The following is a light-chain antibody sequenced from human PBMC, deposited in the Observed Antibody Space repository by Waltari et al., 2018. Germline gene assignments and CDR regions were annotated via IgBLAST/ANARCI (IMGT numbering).Light chain of an antibody. V-gene: IGLV2-14*01. CDR3: CSYTTSSNVL. J-gene: IGLJ2*01. CDR1: SSDVGGYNY. CDR2: GVS. Sequence: QSAPTQPPSVSGSPGQSVTISCPGTSSDVGGYNYVSWYQQHPGKAPKLMIYGVSNRPSGVSDRFSGSKSGNTASLTISGLQAEDEADYYCCSYTTSSNVLFGGGTRLTVL.